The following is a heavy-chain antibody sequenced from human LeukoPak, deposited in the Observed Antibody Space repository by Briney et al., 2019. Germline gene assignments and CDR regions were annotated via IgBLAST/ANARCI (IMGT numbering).Heavy chain of an antibody. CDR2: IYYSGTT. Sequence: PGGSLRLSCTVSGGSISSSSYTWGWIRQPPGKGLEWVGTIYYSGTTHYNPSLKSRVTISIDTSKNQFSLKLSSVTAADTAVYFCARRITVAGGWFDPWGQGTLVTVSS. V-gene: IGHV4-39*01. D-gene: IGHD6-19*01. J-gene: IGHJ5*02. CDR3: ARRITVAGGWFDP. CDR1: GGSISSSSYT.